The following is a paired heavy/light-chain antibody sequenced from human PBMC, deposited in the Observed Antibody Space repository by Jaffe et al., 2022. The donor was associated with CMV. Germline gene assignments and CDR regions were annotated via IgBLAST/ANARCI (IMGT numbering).Light chain of an antibody. J-gene: IGLJ1*01. CDR1: NSDVGTYNL. CDR2: EVS. V-gene: IGLV2-23*02. Sequence: QSALTQPASVSGSPGQSITISCTGTNSDVGTYNLVSWYQHHPGKAPKLIIYEVSKRPSGVSYRFSGSKSGNTASLTISGLQAEDEADYYCCSYAGSSTYVFGTGTKVTVL. CDR3: CSYAGSSTYV.
Heavy chain of an antibody. V-gene: IGHV1-46*01. CDR2: INPSDGST. CDR3: ARGVITVAGTWATLNYYVMDV. Sequence: QVQLVQSGAEVKKPGASVKVSCKASGYTFTTYYMNWVRQAPGQGLEWMGIINPSDGSTTYAQKFQGRVTMTRDTSTSTVYMELSSLRSEDTAVYYCARGVITVAGTWATLNYYVMDVWGQGTTVTVSS. D-gene: IGHD6-19*01. J-gene: IGHJ6*02. CDR1: GYTFTTYY.